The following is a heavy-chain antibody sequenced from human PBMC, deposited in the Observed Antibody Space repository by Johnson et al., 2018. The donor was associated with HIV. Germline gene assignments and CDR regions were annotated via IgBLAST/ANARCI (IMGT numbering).Heavy chain of an antibody. CDR2: ISRDGGST. V-gene: IGHV3-66*01. CDR3: VRDRRGGAFDI. CDR1: GFTVSSNY. D-gene: IGHD3-16*01. Sequence: MLLVESGGRLVKPGGSLRLSCAASGFTVSSNYMSWVRQAPGKGLEWVSLISRDGGSTYYSGSVKGRFTISRESAKNSLYLQMNSLRAGDTAVYYCVRDRRGGAFDIWGQGTMVTVSS. J-gene: IGHJ3*02.